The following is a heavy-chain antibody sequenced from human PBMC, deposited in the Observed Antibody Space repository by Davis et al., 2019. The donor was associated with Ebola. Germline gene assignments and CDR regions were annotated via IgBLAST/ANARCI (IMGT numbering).Heavy chain of an antibody. CDR3: ATGVDIQFDY. D-gene: IGHD5-12*01. V-gene: IGHV3-30-3*01. J-gene: IGHJ4*02. CDR2: ISYDGSNK. CDR1: GFTFSSYA. Sequence: PGGSLRLSCAASGFTFSSYAMHWVRQAPGKGLEWVAVISYDGSNKYYADSVKGRFTISRDNSKNTLYLQMNSLRAEDTAVYYCATGVDIQFDYWGQGTLVTVSS.